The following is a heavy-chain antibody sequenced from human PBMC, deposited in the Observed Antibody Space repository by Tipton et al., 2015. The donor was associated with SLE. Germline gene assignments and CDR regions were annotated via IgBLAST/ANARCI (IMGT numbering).Heavy chain of an antibody. D-gene: IGHD1-14*01. CDR1: GGSIRSDY. J-gene: IGHJ6*03. V-gene: IGHV4-59*08. CDR3: ARGRLPPDRDYYYYYMDV. CDR2: INYSGST. Sequence: TLSLTCSVSGGSIRSDYWNWIRQPPGKGLEWIGYINYSGSTNYNPSLKSRVTISVDTSKNQFSLKLSSVTAADTAVYYCARGRLPPDRDYYYYYMDVWGKGTTVTISS.